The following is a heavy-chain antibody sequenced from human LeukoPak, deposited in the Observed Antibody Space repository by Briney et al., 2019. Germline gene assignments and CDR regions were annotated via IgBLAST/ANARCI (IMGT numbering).Heavy chain of an antibody. V-gene: IGHV3-66*02. CDR1: GFIVSSNY. CDR3: ARDQVGSTAVE. CDR2: IYSGGSI. J-gene: IGHJ4*02. D-gene: IGHD4-23*01. Sequence: PGGSLRLSCAASGFIVSSNYMSWVRQAPGKGLEWVSVIYSGGSIYYADSVKGRFTISRDNSKNTLYLQMNSLRAEDTAVYYCARDQVGSTAVEWGQGTLVTVS.